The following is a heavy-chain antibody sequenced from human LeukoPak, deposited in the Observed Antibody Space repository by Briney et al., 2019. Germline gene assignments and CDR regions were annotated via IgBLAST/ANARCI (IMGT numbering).Heavy chain of an antibody. D-gene: IGHD6-19*01. CDR1: GHTFSSYW. V-gene: IGHV3-74*01. CDR3: ARVSGLVGFDY. CDR2: INSDGSST. Sequence: TGGSLRLSCAASGHTFSSYWMHWVRQAPGKGLVWVSRINSDGSSTSYADSVKGRFTISRDKAKNTLYLQMNSLRAEDTAVYYCARVSGLVGFDYWGQGTLVTVSS. J-gene: IGHJ4*02.